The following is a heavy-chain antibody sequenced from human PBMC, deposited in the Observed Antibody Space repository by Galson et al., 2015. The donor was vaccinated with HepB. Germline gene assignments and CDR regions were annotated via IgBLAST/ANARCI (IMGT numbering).Heavy chain of an antibody. D-gene: IGHD3-22*01. CDR1: GFTFSSYW. J-gene: IGHJ4*02. V-gene: IGHV3-74*01. CDR2: INSDGSST. Sequence: SLRLSCAASGFTFSSYWMHWVRQAPGKGLVWVSRINSDGSSTSYADSVKGRFTISRDNAKNTLYLQMNSLRAEDTAVYYCARDWPNYDSSGITEGLDYWGQGTLVTVSS. CDR3: ARDWPNYDSSGITEGLDY.